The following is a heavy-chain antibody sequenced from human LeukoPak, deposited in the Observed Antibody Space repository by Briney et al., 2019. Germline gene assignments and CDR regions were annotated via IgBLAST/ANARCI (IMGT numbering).Heavy chain of an antibody. V-gene: IGHV1-69*06. Sequence: ASVKVSCKASGGTFSSYASSWVRQAPGQGREWMGRIIPMFGTANYAQKFQGRVTITAAKSTSPEYMELSSLRSEDTAVYYCASLPKNYDGSGYYNAFDIWGQGKMVTVSS. J-gene: IGHJ3*02. CDR2: IIPMFGTA. CDR3: ASLPKNYDGSGYYNAFDI. D-gene: IGHD3-22*01. CDR1: GGTFSSYA.